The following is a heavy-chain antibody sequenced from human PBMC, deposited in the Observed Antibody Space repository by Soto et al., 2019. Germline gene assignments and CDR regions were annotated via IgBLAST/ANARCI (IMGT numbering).Heavy chain of an antibody. D-gene: IGHD1-1*01. J-gene: IGHJ5*02. CDR3: ARTTRHELIDL. CDR1: GYTFTTYD. V-gene: IGHV1-8*01. Sequence: GASVKVSCKASGYTFTTYDINWVRQATGQGLEWLGWINPISGNTGYAPEFQGRVTMTSDTSISTAYMELSSLRSDDTAVYYCARTTRHELIDLWGPGTQVTVSS. CDR2: INPISGNT.